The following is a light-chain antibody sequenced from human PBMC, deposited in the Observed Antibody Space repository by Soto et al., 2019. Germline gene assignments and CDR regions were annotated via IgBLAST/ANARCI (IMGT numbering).Light chain of an antibody. CDR1: SCNIGSNT. CDR2: SNN. J-gene: IGLJ1*01. Sequence: QSALTQPPSASGTPGQRVTISCSGSSCNIGSNTVNWYQQLPGTAPKLLIYSNNQRPSGVPDRFSGSKSGTSASLAISGLQSEDEADYYCAAWDDSLNGPYVFGTGTKLTVL. V-gene: IGLV1-44*01. CDR3: AAWDDSLNGPYV.